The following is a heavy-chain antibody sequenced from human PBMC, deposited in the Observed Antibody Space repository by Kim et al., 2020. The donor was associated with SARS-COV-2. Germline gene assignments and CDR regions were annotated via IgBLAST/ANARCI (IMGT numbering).Heavy chain of an antibody. D-gene: IGHD6-19*01. J-gene: IGHJ4*02. V-gene: IGHV1-3*01. Sequence: KYSQKVPGRVTITRKTSASTAYMELSSLRSEDTAVYYCARDWDWQWLIDYWGQGTLVTVSS. CDR3: ARDWDWQWLIDY.